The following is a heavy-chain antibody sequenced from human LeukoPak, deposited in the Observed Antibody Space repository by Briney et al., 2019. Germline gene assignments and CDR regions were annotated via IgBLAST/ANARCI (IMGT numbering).Heavy chain of an antibody. CDR1: GFTFSSYG. J-gene: IGHJ6*02. CDR2: ISYDGSNK. CDR3: AKDIGSPVTVVAYYYGMDV. V-gene: IGHV3-30*18. D-gene: IGHD2-21*02. Sequence: GRSLRLSCAASGFTFSSYGMHWVRQAPGKGLEWVAVISYDGSNKYYADSVKGRFTISRDNSKNTLYLQMNSLRAEDTAVYYCAKDIGSPVTVVAYYYGMDVWGQGTTVTVSS.